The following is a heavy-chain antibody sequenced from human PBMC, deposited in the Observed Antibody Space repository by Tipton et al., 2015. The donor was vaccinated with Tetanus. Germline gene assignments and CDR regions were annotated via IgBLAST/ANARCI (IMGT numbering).Heavy chain of an antibody. V-gene: IGHV3-21*01. CDR3: ASGSSLDY. CDR1: GFIVSSHY. CDR2: ISSTTSYI. J-gene: IGHJ4*02. D-gene: IGHD6-6*01. Sequence: SLRLSCVASGFIVSSHYMSWVRQAPGRGLEWVSSISSTTSYIYYSDSVKGRFTISRDNAKNSLYLQMNSLTADDTAVYFCASGSSLDYWGQGTLVTVSA.